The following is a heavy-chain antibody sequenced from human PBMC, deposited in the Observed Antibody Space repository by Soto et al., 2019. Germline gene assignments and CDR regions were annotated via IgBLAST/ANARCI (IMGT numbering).Heavy chain of an antibody. CDR2: IKSETDGGTT. V-gene: IGHV3-15*07. Sequence: EVQLVASGGGLVKPGGSLRLSCAASGFTFSNDWMNWVRQAPGKGLEWVGRIKSETDGGTTDYAAPVKGRFTISRDESKNTLCLKMNSLKTEDRAVYYCTTEGLGYCSGGSCYGIDYWGQGTLVTVAS. J-gene: IGHJ4*02. CDR1: GFTFSNDW. D-gene: IGHD2-15*01. CDR3: TTEGLGYCSGGSCYGIDY.